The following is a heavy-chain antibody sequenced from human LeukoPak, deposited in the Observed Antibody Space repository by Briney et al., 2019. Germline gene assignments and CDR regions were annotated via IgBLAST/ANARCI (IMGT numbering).Heavy chain of an antibody. J-gene: IGHJ3*02. CDR3: ATTDYYDSSGYLADAFDI. D-gene: IGHD3-22*01. CDR1: GYTFTSYD. Sequence: ASVKVSCKASGYTFTSYDINWVRQATGQGLEWMGWMNPNSGNTGYAQKFQGRVTMTRNTSISTAYMELSSLRSEDTAVYYCATTDYYDSSGYLADAFDIWGQGTMVTVSS. V-gene: IGHV1-8*01. CDR2: MNPNSGNT.